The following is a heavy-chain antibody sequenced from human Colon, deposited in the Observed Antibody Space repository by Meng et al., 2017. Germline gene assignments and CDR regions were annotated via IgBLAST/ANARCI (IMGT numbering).Heavy chain of an antibody. Sequence: QVHRQQWGAGLLKPSETLSLTCAMYGDSLGNYFWNWVRQSPGKGLEWIGEISHGGTTNYNPSLKSRVTISRDMSKNQFSLNLTSVTAADTAVYYCAASSGWYRIDSWGQGALVTVSS. V-gene: IGHV4-34*02. J-gene: IGHJ4*02. CDR3: AASSGWYRIDS. CDR1: GDSLGNYF. CDR2: ISHGGTT. D-gene: IGHD6-19*01.